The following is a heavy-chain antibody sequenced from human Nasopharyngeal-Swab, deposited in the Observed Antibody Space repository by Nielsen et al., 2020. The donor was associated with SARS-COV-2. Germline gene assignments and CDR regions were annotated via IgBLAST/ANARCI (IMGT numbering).Heavy chain of an antibody. D-gene: IGHD4-17*01. CDR3: ARDAPAHYGAFY. Sequence: GESLKISCVASGVIFSKYWMHWVRQAPGKGLVWVSRVNEDGSRTDYADSVRGRFTISRDNAKNTLYLQMDSLRGEDTAVYYCARDAPAHYGAFYWGRGTLVTVSS. V-gene: IGHV3-74*01. CDR2: VNEDGSRT. CDR1: GVIFSKYW. J-gene: IGHJ4*02.